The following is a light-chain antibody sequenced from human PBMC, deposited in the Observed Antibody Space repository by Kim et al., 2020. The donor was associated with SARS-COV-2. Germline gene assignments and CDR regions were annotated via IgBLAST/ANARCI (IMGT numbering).Light chain of an antibody. CDR1: QSVGSS. Sequence: SPGERATLSCRASQSVGSSLAWYQQKPGQAPRLLIYDAFSRATGIPARFSGSGSGTDFTLTISSLEPEDFAVYYCQQRGNWPLTFGQGTKVDIK. CDR2: DAF. V-gene: IGKV3-11*01. CDR3: QQRGNWPLT. J-gene: IGKJ1*01.